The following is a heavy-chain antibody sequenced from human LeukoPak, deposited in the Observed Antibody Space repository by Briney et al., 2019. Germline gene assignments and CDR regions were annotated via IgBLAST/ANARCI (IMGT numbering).Heavy chain of an antibody. CDR2: ISYDGSNK. V-gene: IGHV3-30*18. Sequence: PGRSLRLSCAASGFTFSSYGMHWVRQAPGKGLEWVAVISYDGSNKYYADSVKGRFTISRDNSKNTLYLQMNSLRAEDTAVYYCAKEYDFWSGYYGYYFDYWGQGTLVTVSS. CDR3: AKEYDFWSGYYGYYFDY. CDR1: GFTFSSYG. J-gene: IGHJ4*02. D-gene: IGHD3-3*01.